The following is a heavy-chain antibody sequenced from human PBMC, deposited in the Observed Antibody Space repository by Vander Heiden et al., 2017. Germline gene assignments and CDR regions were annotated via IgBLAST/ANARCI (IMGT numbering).Heavy chain of an antibody. CDR2: IRTKANSYAT. Sequence: EVQLVESGGGLVQPGGSLKLSCAASGFTLSASTMHWVRQASGKGLGGVGRIRTKANSYATAYAASVKGRFTISRDDSGNTAYLEMNSLTTEDTAVYEGARAWCDTSAYITDWGQGTLGTVSS. D-gene: IGHD2-8*01. V-gene: IGHV3-73*02. CDR3: ARAWCDTSAYITD. J-gene: IGHJ4*02. CDR1: GFTLSAST.